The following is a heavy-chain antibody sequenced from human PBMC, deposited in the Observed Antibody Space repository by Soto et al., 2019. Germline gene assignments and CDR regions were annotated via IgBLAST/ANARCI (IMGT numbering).Heavy chain of an antibody. CDR3: ARRPIAVPGTIYDAFDI. CDR1: GGSISSGSYY. D-gene: IGHD6-19*01. CDR2: IEYSRSS. V-gene: IGHV4-39*01. Sequence: QLQLQESGPGLVKPSETLSLTCTVSGGSISSGSYYWGWIRQSPGGGLEWIGNIEYSRSSYYNPSLKSRVTISVDTSKNQFSLKLSSVTAADTAVYFCARRPIAVPGTIYDAFDIWGQGTMVTVSS. J-gene: IGHJ3*02.